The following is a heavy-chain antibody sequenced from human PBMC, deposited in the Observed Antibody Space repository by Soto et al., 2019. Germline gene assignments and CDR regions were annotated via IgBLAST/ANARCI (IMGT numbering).Heavy chain of an antibody. Sequence: EVELVESGGGLVQPGGSLRLSCAASGFTFRNYCLGWVRQAPGKGLEWVANINEDGSEEYYVDSVRGRFIISRDNARNSLFLQMNSLRAEDTAIYYCARIEIGSYDYWGQGTLVTVSS. D-gene: IGHD1-26*01. CDR3: ARIEIGSYDY. CDR1: GFTFRNYC. J-gene: IGHJ4*02. V-gene: IGHV3-7*01. CDR2: INEDGSEE.